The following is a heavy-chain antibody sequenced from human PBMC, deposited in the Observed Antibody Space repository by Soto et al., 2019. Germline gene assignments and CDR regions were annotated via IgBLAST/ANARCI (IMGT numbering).Heavy chain of an antibody. J-gene: IGHJ4*02. V-gene: IGHV4-61*08. Sequence: SETLSLTCSVSGGSISSVGHYWSWIRQPPGKGLEWIGYIYHSGSTYYNPSLMSRVTISVDTSKNQFSLKLSSVTAADTAVYYCARSRGYSYGKFDYWGQGTLVTVSS. CDR1: GGSISSVGHY. CDR2: IYHSGST. CDR3: ARSRGYSYGKFDY. D-gene: IGHD5-18*01.